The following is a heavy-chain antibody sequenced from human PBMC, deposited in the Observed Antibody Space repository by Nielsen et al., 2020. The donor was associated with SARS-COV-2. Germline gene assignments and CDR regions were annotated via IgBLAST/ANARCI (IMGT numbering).Heavy chain of an antibody. Sequence: WIRQPPGKGLEWVGRIKSKSDGGTTDYAAPVKGRFTISRDDSRNTLYLQMNSLRTDDTAVYFCTTEIDAYYDFWSGYYSSKHWGQGTLVTVSS. CDR2: IKSKSDGGTT. D-gene: IGHD3-3*01. V-gene: IGHV3-15*01. CDR3: TTEIDAYYDFWSGYYSSKH. J-gene: IGHJ1*01.